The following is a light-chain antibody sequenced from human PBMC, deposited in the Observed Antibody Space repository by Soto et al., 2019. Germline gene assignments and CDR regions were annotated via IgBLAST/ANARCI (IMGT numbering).Light chain of an antibody. Sequence: DIQMTQSPSVTSASVGDTVTITCRASQDIRDRLAWLQQKPGEAPKRLVYTASSLQSGVPSRFRGSGSGTQFTLTISSLQPEDFAAYYCLQLITYPWTIGQGTKVEIK. CDR1: QDIRDR. CDR3: LQLITYPWT. V-gene: IGKV1-17*03. CDR2: TAS. J-gene: IGKJ1*01.